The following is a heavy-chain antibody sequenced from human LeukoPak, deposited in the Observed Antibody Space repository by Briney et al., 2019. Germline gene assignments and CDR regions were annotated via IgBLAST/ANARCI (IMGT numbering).Heavy chain of an antibody. CDR1: GDSISSSRSY. J-gene: IGHJ4*02. D-gene: IGHD3-10*01. CDR2: NYYSGST. Sequence: SETLSLTCSVSGDSISSSRSYWGWIRQPPGKGLEGIGSNYYSGSTNFNPSLKRRVTMSVDTSKNQFSLKLSSVTAADTAVYYRARGVAYGSGSYYTYLHYFDYWGQGTLVTVSS. CDR3: ARGVAYGSGSYYTYLHYFDY. V-gene: IGHV4-39*07.